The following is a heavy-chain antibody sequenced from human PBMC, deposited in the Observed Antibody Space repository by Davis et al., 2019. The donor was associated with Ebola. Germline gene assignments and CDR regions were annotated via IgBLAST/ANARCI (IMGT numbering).Heavy chain of an antibody. CDR3: ARVKVGASPDAFDI. CDR2: ISSSGSTI. CDR1: GFTFSDYY. Sequence: GESLKISCAASGFTFSDYYMSWIRQAPGKGLEWVSYISSSGSTIYYADSVKGRFTISRDNAKNSLYLQMNSLRAEDTAVYYCARVKVGASPDAFDIWGQGTMVTVSS. J-gene: IGHJ3*02. V-gene: IGHV3-11*01. D-gene: IGHD1-26*01.